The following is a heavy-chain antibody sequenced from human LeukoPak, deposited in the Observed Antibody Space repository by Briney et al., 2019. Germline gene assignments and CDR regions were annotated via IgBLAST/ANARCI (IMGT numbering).Heavy chain of an antibody. J-gene: IGHJ4*02. V-gene: IGHV1-3*03. D-gene: IGHD6-19*01. Sequence: ASVKVSCKASGYTFTDYALHWVRQAPGQSLEWMGWITTGRGETRYSQEFQRRITFTRDTSASTVYMDPSDLRSEDTAVYYCARGGEQWRGGNYFDSWGQGTLVAVSS. CDR2: ITTGRGET. CDR1: GYTFTDYA. CDR3: ARGGEQWRGGNYFDS.